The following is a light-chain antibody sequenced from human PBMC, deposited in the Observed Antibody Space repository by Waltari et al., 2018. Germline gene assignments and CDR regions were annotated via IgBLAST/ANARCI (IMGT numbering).Light chain of an antibody. CDR1: GANIGSNT. V-gene: IGLV1-44*01. Sequence: QSVLTQPPSASGTPGQRVTISCSGSGANIGSNTVAWYQQLPGTAPKLLMYGTNERPSGVPDRFSGSKSGTSASLAISGLQSEDEAEYYCAAWDDSLNSPVFGGGSKLTVL. J-gene: IGLJ3*02. CDR2: GTN. CDR3: AAWDDSLNSPV.